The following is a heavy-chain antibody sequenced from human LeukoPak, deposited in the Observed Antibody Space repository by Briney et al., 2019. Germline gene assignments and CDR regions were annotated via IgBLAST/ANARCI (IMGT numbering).Heavy chain of an antibody. CDR3: ARGGALGYCSSTSCYGSNAFDI. CDR1: GGSVSSGSYY. J-gene: IGHJ3*02. D-gene: IGHD2-2*01. CDR2: IYYSGST. V-gene: IGHV4-61*01. Sequence: SETLSLTCTVSGGSVSSGSYYWSWMRQPPGKGLEWIGYIYYSGSTNYNPSLKSRVTISVDTSKNQFSLKLSSVTAADTAVYYCARGGALGYCSSTSCYGSNAFDIWGQGTMVTVSS.